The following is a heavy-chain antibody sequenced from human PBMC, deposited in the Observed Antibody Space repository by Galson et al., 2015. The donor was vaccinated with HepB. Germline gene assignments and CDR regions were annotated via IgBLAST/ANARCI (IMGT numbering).Heavy chain of an antibody. V-gene: IGHV3-21*01. CDR1: GFTFSSYS. D-gene: IGHD3-10*01. CDR3: ARDHWAWGITMVRGVLFDL. CDR2: ISSSSRYL. Sequence: SLRLSCAASGFTFSSYSMNWVRQAPGKGLEWVSSISSSSRYLYYADSAKGRFTISRDNAKNSLYLQTKSLRAEDTAVYYCARDHWAWGITMVRGVLFDLWGRGTLVTVSS. J-gene: IGHJ2*01.